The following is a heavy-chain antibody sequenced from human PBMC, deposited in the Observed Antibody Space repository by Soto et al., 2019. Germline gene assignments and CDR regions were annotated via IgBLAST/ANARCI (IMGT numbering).Heavy chain of an antibody. V-gene: IGHV1-18*01. CDR2: IGPYNGNT. CDR3: ARCYCSIGSCYTCWHFDL. Sequence: QVQLVQSGPEVKKPGASVKVSCQASGYTFSNYGISWVRQAPGQGLEWMGWIGPYNGNTDYAQNFQGRVTRTRDTSTNTAYMELRSLRSDDTALYYCARCYCSIGSCYTCWHFDLWGRGALLTVSS. CDR1: GYTFSNYG. D-gene: IGHD2-15*01. J-gene: IGHJ2*01.